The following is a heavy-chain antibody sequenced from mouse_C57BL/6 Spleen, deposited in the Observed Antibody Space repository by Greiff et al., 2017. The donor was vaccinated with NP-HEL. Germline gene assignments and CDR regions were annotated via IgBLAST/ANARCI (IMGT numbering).Heavy chain of an antibody. V-gene: IGHV5-17*01. CDR1: GFTFSDYG. D-gene: IGHD3-3*01. Sequence: EVKLMESGGGLVKPGGSLKLSCAASGFTFSDYGMHWVRQAPEKGLEWVAYISSGSSTIYYADTVKGRFTISRDNAKNTLFLQMTSLRSEDTAMYYCAKGPWGFAYWGQGTLVTVSA. CDR2: ISSGSSTI. J-gene: IGHJ3*01. CDR3: AKGPWGFAY.